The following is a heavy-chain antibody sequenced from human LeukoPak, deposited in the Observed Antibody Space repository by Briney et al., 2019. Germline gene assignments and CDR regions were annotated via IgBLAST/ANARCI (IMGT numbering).Heavy chain of an antibody. CDR1: GYTFTSYG. Sequence: GASVKVSCKASGYTFTSYGISWVRQAPGQGLEWMGWISAYNGNTNYAQKLQGRVTMTTDTSTSTAYMGLRSLRSDDTAVYYYARIGVLEWFTPSYYFDYWGQGTLVTVSS. D-gene: IGHD3-3*01. V-gene: IGHV1-18*01. J-gene: IGHJ4*02. CDR2: ISAYNGNT. CDR3: ARIGVLEWFTPSYYFDY.